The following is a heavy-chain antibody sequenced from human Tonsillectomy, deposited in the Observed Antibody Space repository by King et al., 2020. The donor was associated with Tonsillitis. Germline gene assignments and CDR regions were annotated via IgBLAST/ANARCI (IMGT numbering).Heavy chain of an antibody. D-gene: IGHD6-13*01. CDR3: VRGSERLYSTSWYL. CDR2: ISHDASTK. Sequence: VQLVESGGGVVQPGRSLRLSCASSGFTFRNHVMHWVRQAPGKGLEWVALISHDASTKYYAESMNGRFTVSRDNSKNTLDLQMNSLRHEDTATYFCVRGSERLYSTSWYLWGQGTLVTVSS. V-gene: IGHV3-30*04. J-gene: IGHJ5*02. CDR1: GFTFRNHV.